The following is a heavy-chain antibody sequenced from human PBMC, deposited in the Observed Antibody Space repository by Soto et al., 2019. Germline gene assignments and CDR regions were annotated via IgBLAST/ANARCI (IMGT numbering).Heavy chain of an antibody. Sequence: GGSLRLSCAASGFTFSSYGMHWVRQAPGKGLEWVAVISYDGSNKYYADSVKGRFTISRDNSKNTLYLQMNSLRAEDTAVYYCAKDVYRGTISMTFDYWGQGTLVTVSS. CDR3: AKDVYRGTISMTFDY. CDR1: GFTFSSYG. CDR2: ISYDGSNK. J-gene: IGHJ4*02. D-gene: IGHD3-3*01. V-gene: IGHV3-30*18.